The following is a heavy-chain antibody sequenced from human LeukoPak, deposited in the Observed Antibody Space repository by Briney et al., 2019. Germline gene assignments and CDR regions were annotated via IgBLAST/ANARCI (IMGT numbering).Heavy chain of an antibody. J-gene: IGHJ4*02. CDR3: ARLRRDGYNCGY. Sequence: PSETLSLTCTVSGGSISSSSYYWGWIRQPPGQGLEWIGSIYYSGSTYYNPSLKSRVTISVDTSKNQFSLKLSFVTAADTAVYYCARLRRDGYNCGYWGQGTLVTVSS. CDR1: GGSISSSSYY. CDR2: IYYSGST. V-gene: IGHV4-39*01. D-gene: IGHD5-24*01.